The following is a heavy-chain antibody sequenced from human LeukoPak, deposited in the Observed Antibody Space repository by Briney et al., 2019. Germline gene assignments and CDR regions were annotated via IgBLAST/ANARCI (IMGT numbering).Heavy chain of an antibody. CDR2: IYHSGST. Sequence: SETLSLTCTVSGYTISGGYYWGWIRQPPGKGLEWIGSIYHSGSTYYNPSLKSRVTILVDTSKNQFSLKLSSVTAADTAVYYCAGHITGTAYYFDYWGQGTLVTVSS. CDR3: AGHITGTAYYFDY. J-gene: IGHJ4*02. V-gene: IGHV4-38-2*02. D-gene: IGHD1-20*01. CDR1: GYTISGGYY.